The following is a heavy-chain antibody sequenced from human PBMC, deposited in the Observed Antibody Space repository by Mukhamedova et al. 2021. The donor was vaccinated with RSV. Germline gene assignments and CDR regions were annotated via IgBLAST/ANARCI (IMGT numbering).Heavy chain of an antibody. CDR3: ARGADDSSGYYPDY. V-gene: IGHV5-51*01. D-gene: IGHD3-22*01. CDR2: IYPGDSDT. J-gene: IGHJ4*02. Sequence: EYMGIIYPGDSDTTCSPSFQGQVTISADKSISTAYLQWSSLQASDTAMYYCARGADDSSGYYPDYWGQGTLVTVSS.